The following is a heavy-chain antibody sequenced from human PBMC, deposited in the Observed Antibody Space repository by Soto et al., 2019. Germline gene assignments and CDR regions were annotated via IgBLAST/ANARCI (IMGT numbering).Heavy chain of an antibody. CDR2: VTWNSGTI. Sequence: EVQLVESGGGLEHPARPLGLPCVASGFTFGNYGMHGVRQAPGRGPEWVSGVTWNSGTIANAETVKGRFTISRDNAKNSLYLQMNSLRAEDTALYYCLKDGLTSLFGLVYDGSNIWGHGTMVIVSS. CDR1: GFTFGNYG. D-gene: IGHD3-3*01. CDR3: LKDGLTSLFGLVYDGSNI. J-gene: IGHJ3*02. V-gene: IGHV3-9*01.